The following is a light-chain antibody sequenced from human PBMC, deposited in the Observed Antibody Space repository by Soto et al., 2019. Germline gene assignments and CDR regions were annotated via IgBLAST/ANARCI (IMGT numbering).Light chain of an antibody. Sequence: EIVMTQSPATLSVSPGESATLSCRASQSVSSNLAWYQQKPGQAPRLLISGASTRATGISANFSGSGSGTEFTLSINSLQSEDFAVYYCQQYNNWPPTFGQGTKVEIK. CDR3: QQYNNWPPT. CDR2: GAS. V-gene: IGKV3-15*01. CDR1: QSVSSN. J-gene: IGKJ1*01.